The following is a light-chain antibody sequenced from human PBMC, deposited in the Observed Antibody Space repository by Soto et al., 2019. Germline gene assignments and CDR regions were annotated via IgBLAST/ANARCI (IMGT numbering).Light chain of an antibody. CDR3: QQSYSSPPT. V-gene: IGKV1-39*01. Sequence: DIQMTQSPSSLSASVGDRVNITCRASQSITRYLNWYQQKPGKAPKLLIFAASSLQSGVPSRFSGSRSGPDFTLTISSLQPEDFATYYCQQSYSSPPTFGQGTKVDIK. CDR2: AAS. J-gene: IGKJ1*01. CDR1: QSITRY.